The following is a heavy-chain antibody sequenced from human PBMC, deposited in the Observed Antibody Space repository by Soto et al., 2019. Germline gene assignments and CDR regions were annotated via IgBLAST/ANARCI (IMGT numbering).Heavy chain of an antibody. CDR3: AVRNFDWLLWGSFDY. CDR2: INHSGST. CDR1: GGSFSGYY. J-gene: IGHJ4*02. D-gene: IGHD3-9*01. Sequence: SETLSLTCAVYGGSFSGYYWSWIRQPPGKGLEWIGEINHSGSTNYNPSLKSRVTISVDTSKNQFSLKLSSVTAADTAVYYCAVRNFDWLLWGSFDYWGQGTLVTVSS. V-gene: IGHV4-34*01.